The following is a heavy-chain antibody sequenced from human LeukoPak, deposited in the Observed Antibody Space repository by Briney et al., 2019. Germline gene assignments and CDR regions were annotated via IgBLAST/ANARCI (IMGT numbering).Heavy chain of an antibody. D-gene: IGHD6-19*01. CDR3: ARDPGIAVAGDSDAFDI. Sequence: SETLSLTCTVSGGSISSYYWSWIRQPAGKGLEWIGRIYTSGSTNYNPSLKSRVTMSVDTSKNQFPLKLSSVTAADTAVYYCARDPGIAVAGDSDAFDIWGQGTMVTVSS. V-gene: IGHV4-4*07. CDR2: IYTSGST. CDR1: GGSISSYY. J-gene: IGHJ3*02.